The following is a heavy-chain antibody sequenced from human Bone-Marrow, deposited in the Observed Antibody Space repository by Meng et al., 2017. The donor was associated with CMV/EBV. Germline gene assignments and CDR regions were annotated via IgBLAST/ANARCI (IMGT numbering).Heavy chain of an antibody. Sequence: SETLSLTCDVSIHSIRSSNWWGWIRQPPGKGLEWIGYIYYSGGIYYNPSLKSRVTMSVDTSKNQVSLKLNSVTAVDTAIYYCARGNIVVVIAPFDYWGQGTLVTVSS. CDR3: ARGNIVVVIAPFDY. V-gene: IGHV4-28*05. D-gene: IGHD2-21*01. J-gene: IGHJ4*02. CDR2: IYYSGGI. CDR1: IHSIRSSNW.